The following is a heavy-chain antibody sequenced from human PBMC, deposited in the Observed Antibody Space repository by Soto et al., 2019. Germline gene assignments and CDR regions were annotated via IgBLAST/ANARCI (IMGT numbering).Heavy chain of an antibody. CDR3: AKDRLAGGTDY. Sequence: EVQLLDSGGDLVQPGGSLTLSCAASGFTFTNYPMGWVRQAPGKGLEWVSLIRASGNDKYYVDSVKGRFTISRDNSKNKMYLPMNSLRAEDTALYYGAKDRLAGGTDYWGQGTLVTVSS. D-gene: IGHD1-26*01. V-gene: IGHV3-23*01. CDR1: GFTFTNYP. CDR2: IRASGNDK. J-gene: IGHJ4*02.